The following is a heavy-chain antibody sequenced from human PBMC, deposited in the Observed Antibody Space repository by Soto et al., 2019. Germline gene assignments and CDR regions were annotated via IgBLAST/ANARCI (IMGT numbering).Heavy chain of an antibody. CDR1: GGSISSYY. Sequence: SETLSLTCTVSGGSISSYYWSWIRQPPGKGLEWIGYIYYSGSTNYNSSLKSRVTISVDTSKNQFSLKLSSVTAADTAVYYCARDHLGYCTNGVCYTGFHWFDPWGQGTLVTVSS. J-gene: IGHJ5*02. CDR3: ARDHLGYCTNGVCYTGFHWFDP. V-gene: IGHV4-59*01. D-gene: IGHD2-8*01. CDR2: IYYSGST.